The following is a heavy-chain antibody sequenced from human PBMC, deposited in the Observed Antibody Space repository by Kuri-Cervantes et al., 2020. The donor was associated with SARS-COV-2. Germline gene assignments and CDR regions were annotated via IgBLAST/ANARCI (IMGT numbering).Heavy chain of an antibody. CDR3: ARVGGYCSSTSCYNHAFDI. CDR2: IYYSGST. D-gene: IGHD2-2*02. CDR1: GGSISSSSYY. Sequence: SETLSLTCTVSGGSISSSSYYWGWIRQPPGKGLEWIGSIYYSGSTYYNPSLKSRVTISVDTSKNQFSLKLSSVTAADTAVYYRARVGGYCSSTSCYNHAFDIWGQGTMVTVSS. V-gene: IGHV4-39*07. J-gene: IGHJ3*02.